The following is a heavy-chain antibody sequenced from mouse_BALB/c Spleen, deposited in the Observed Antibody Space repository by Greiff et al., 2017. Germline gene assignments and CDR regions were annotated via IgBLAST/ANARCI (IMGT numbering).Heavy chain of an antibody. CDR3: ARMGLTVVEAMDY. D-gene: IGHD1-1*01. CDR1: GFSLTSYG. CDR2: IWSGGST. Sequence: VKLMESGPGLVQPSQSLSITCTVSGFSLTSYGVHWVRQSPGKGLEWLGVIWSGGSTDYNAAFISRLSISKDNSKSQVFFKMNSLQADDTAIYYCARMGLTVVEAMDYWGQGTSVTVSS. J-gene: IGHJ4*01. V-gene: IGHV2-4-1*01.